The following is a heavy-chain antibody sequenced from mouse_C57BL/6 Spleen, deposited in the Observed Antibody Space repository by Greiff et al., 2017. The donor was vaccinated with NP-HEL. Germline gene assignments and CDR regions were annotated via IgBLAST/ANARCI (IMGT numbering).Heavy chain of an antibody. D-gene: IGHD4-1*01. Sequence: QVQLQQSGAELVKPGASVKLSCKASGYTFTEYTIHWVKQRSGQGLEWIGWFYPGSGSIKYNEKFKDKATLTADKSSSTVYMELSILTSEDSAVYFCARHEVPGIPYYYAMDYWGQGTSVTVSS. V-gene: IGHV1-62-2*01. CDR1: GYTFTEYT. CDR2: FYPGSGSI. CDR3: ARHEVPGIPYYYAMDY. J-gene: IGHJ4*01.